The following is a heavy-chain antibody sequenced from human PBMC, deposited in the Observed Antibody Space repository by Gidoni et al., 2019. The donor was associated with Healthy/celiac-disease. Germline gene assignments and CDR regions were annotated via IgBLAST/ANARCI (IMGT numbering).Heavy chain of an antibody. J-gene: IGHJ4*02. CDR3: ARDFRFDYWSIFDY. D-gene: IGHD3-9*01. CDR2: ISSSCSYI. V-gene: IGHV3-21*01. CDR1: GLTFSSYS. Sequence: EVQLVEAGGGLVKPGGSLRLSCASHGLTFSSYSMNWVRRAPGKGLEWVSSISSSCSYIFYADSVKGRFTISRDNAKNSLYLQMNSLRAEDTAVYYCARDFRFDYWSIFDYWGQVTLVTVSS.